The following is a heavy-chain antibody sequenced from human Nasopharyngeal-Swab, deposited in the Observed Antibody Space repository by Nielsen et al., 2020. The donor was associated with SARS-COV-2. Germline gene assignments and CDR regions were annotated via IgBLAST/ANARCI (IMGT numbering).Heavy chain of an antibody. CDR2: INHGGST. J-gene: IGHJ4*02. V-gene: IGHV4-34*01. CDR3: ARITPSTHNLDY. Sequence: SETLSLTCAVYGGSFSGYYWSWIRQPPGKGLEWIGEINHGGSTNYNPSLKSRVTISVDTSKNQFSLKLNSVTAADTAVYYCARITPSTHNLDYWGQGILVTVSS. D-gene: IGHD5/OR15-5a*01. CDR1: GGSFSGYY.